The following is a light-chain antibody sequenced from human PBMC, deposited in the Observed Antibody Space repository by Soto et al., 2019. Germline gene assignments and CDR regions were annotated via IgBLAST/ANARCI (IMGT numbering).Light chain of an antibody. CDR3: QQYNSYSMWT. J-gene: IGKJ1*01. CDR1: QSISNW. Sequence: DIQMTQSPSTLSASVGDRVTITCRASQSISNWLAWYQQKPGKAPKLLIYDASSLESGVPSRFSGSGSGTEFTLTISSLQPDAFATYYCQQYNSYSMWTFGQGTKVEIK. V-gene: IGKV1-5*01. CDR2: DAS.